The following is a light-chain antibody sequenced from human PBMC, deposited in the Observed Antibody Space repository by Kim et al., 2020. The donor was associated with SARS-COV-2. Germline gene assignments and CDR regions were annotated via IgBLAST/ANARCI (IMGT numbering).Light chain of an antibody. J-gene: IGLJ3*02. CDR2: DLT. CDR3: ASYRGSNNLL. Sequence: GQSITISCTGPGSDVGKYDFVSGYQQHPGKAPQLLVYDLTKRPSGVPDRCSGSKAVNPASLTVSGVQTEDESDYYCASYRGSNNLLFGGGTKVTVL. V-gene: IGLV2-8*01. CDR1: GSDVGKYDF.